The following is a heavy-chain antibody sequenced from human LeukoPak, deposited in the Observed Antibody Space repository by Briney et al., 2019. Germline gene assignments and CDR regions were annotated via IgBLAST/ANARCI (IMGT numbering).Heavy chain of an antibody. CDR1: GYSFKTYW. J-gene: IGHJ4*02. CDR3: ARLKAYYYGSGSYSDY. D-gene: IGHD3-10*01. Sequence: GESLKISCKGSGYSFKTYWIGWVRQMPGKGLEWMGVIYPGDSDTRYSPSFQGQVTISADKSISTAYLQWSSLKASDTAMYYCARLKAYYYGSGSYSDYWGQGTLVTVSS. V-gene: IGHV5-51*01. CDR2: IYPGDSDT.